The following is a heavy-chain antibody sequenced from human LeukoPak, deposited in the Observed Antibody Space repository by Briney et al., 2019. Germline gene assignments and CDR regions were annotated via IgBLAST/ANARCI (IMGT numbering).Heavy chain of an antibody. CDR2: IYYSGST. D-gene: IGHD2-2*01. V-gene: IGHV4-59*01. CDR3: ARGYCSSTSCYGGIWFDP. Sequence: PSETLSLTCTVSGGSISSYYWSWIRQPPGKGLEWIRYIYYSGSTNYNPSLKSRVTISVDTSKNQFSLKLSSVTAADTAVYYCARGYCSSTSCYGGIWFDPWGQGTLVTVSS. J-gene: IGHJ5*02. CDR1: GGSISSYY.